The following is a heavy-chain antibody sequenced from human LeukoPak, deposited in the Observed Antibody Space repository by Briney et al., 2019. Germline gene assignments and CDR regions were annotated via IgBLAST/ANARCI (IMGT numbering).Heavy chain of an antibody. J-gene: IGHJ4*02. CDR1: GFTFSTYG. CDR3: AKEIGGSGSYACDY. D-gene: IGHD1-26*01. Sequence: QPGGSLRLSCAASGFTFSTYGMHWVRQAPGKGLEWVAVISYDGSNKYYADSVKGRFTISRDNSKNTLYLQMNSLRVEDTAVYYCAKEIGGSGSYACDYWGRGTLVTVSS. CDR2: ISYDGSNK. V-gene: IGHV3-30*18.